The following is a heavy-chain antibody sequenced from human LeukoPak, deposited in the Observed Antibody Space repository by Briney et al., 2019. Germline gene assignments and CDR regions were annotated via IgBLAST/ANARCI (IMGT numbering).Heavy chain of an antibody. D-gene: IGHD2-21*01. CDR2: INGFSSAI. CDR1: GFTFIDYS. J-gene: IGHJ4*02. CDR3: TRDGRAPDVVPFDH. Sequence: GGSLRLSCADSGFTFIDYSMNWVGQASGNGPAWVSYINGFSSAIYYADSVKGRFTISRENAKNSLSLQMHSLRAEDTAVYYCTRDGRAPDVVPFDHWGQGTLVTVSS. V-gene: IGHV3-48*01.